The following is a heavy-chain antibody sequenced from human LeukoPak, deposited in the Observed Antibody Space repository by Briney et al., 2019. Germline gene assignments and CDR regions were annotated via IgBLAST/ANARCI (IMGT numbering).Heavy chain of an antibody. J-gene: IGHJ5*02. D-gene: IGHD1-26*01. Sequence: GASVKVSCKASGYTFTIYYMHWVRQAPGQGLEWMGLINPSGSSTSYAQKFQGRLSLTRDMSTSTDYMELSSLRSEDTAVYYCARDNSVGDTAWWFDPWGQGTLVTVSS. CDR1: GYTFTIYY. V-gene: IGHV1-46*01. CDR3: ARDNSVGDTAWWFDP. CDR2: INPSGSST.